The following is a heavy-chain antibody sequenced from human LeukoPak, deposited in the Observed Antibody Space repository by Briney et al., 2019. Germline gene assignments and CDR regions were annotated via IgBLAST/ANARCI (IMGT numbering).Heavy chain of an antibody. CDR3: ARHDIHDILTVDY. Sequence: PETPSLTRTVSGGSHSSSSYYWVRIRRPPGKGLESIGSIYYSGSTYYNPSLKSRVTISVDTSKNQFSLKLSSVTAADTAVYYCARHDIHDILTVDYWGQGTLVTVSS. D-gene: IGHD3-9*01. CDR2: IYYSGST. CDR1: GGSHSSSSYY. V-gene: IGHV4-39*01. J-gene: IGHJ4*02.